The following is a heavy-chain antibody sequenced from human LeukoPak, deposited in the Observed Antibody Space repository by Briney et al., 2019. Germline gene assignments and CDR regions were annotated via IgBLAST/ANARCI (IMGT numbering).Heavy chain of an antibody. CDR3: ARARSSYGYGDAFDI. CDR1: GFTFSTYA. J-gene: IGHJ3*02. D-gene: IGHD5-18*01. V-gene: IGHV3-30*04. CDR2: ISYDGSSK. Sequence: GRSLRLSCAASGFTFSTYAMHWVRQASGKGLEWVAVISYDGSSKYYADSVKGRFTISRDNSKNTLYLQMNSLRAEDTAVYYCARARSSYGYGDAFDIWGQGTMVTVSS.